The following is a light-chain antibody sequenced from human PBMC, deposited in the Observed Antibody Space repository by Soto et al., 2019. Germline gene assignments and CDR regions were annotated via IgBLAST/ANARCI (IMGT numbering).Light chain of an antibody. V-gene: IGKV3-11*01. CDR1: QSVSSY. J-gene: IGKJ5*01. CDR2: DAS. CDR3: QQYNNWPFS. Sequence: EIVLTQSPVTLSLSPGDRATLSCRASQSVSSYLAWYQQKPGQAPRLLIYDASNRATGVPARFSGSGSETDFTLTISGLRSEDSAVYFCQQYNNWPFSFGQGTRLEIK.